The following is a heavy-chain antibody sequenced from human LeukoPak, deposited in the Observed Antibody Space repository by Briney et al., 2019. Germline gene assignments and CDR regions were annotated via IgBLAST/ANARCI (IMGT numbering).Heavy chain of an antibody. J-gene: IGHJ4*02. CDR1: GFTLSSYS. D-gene: IGHD2-2*01. CDR3: TRTRGCSSTSCYADY. Sequence: EGSLRLSCAASGFTLSSYSMSWVRQAPGKGLEWVSGISGSGDSTYYADSVKGRFTISRDNSKNTLYLQMNSLRAEDTAVYSCTRTRGCSSTSCYADYWGQGTLVTVSS. CDR2: ISGSGDST. V-gene: IGHV3-23*01.